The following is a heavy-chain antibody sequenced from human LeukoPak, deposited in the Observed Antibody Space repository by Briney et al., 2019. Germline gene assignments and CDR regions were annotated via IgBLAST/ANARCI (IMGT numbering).Heavy chain of an antibody. CDR2: IGIAGDT. J-gene: IGHJ3*02. D-gene: IGHD5/OR15-5a*01. V-gene: IGHV3-13*01. CDR3: IRGGIQVSGIDAFDI. CDR1: GFTFSSYD. Sequence: GGSLRLSCAASGFTFSSYDMHWGRQAPGRGLEWVSAIGIAGDTYYPDSVKGRFTISRENAKNSMYLQMNSLKDGDTAVYYCIRGGIQVSGIDAFDIWGQGTMVTVSS.